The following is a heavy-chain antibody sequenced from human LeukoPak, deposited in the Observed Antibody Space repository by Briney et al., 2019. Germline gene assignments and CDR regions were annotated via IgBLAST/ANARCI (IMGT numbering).Heavy chain of an antibody. Sequence: GGSLRLSCAASGFTFSSYSMSWVRQAPGKGLEWVSAISGSGGSTYYADSVKGRFTISRDNSKNTLYLQMNSLRAEDTAVYYCATPPYSSDGNGMDGWGQGTTVTVSS. V-gene: IGHV3-23*01. CDR3: ATPPYSSDGNGMDG. CDR2: ISGSGGST. CDR1: GFTFSSYS. J-gene: IGHJ6*02. D-gene: IGHD6-25*01.